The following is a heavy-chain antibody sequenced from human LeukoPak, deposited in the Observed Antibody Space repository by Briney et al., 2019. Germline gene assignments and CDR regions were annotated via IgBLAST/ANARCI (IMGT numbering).Heavy chain of an antibody. J-gene: IGHJ4*02. Sequence: VASVKVSCKASGYTFTSYDINWVRQATGRGLEWMGWMNPNSANTGYAQKFQGRVTITRNTSISTTYMELSSLRFEDTAVYYCARGRERGSSSSFTDYWGQGTLVIVSS. CDR2: MNPNSANT. D-gene: IGHD6-6*01. CDR1: GYTFTSYD. CDR3: ARGRERGSSSSFTDY. V-gene: IGHV1-8*03.